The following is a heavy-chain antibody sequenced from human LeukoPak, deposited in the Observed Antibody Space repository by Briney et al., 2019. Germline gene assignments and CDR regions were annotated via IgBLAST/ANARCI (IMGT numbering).Heavy chain of an antibody. CDR1: GFTFSTYT. D-gene: IGHD3-10*01. V-gene: IGHV3-21*06. CDR2: ISSGSHYI. CDR3: ARGSLSSGSHYGDY. J-gene: IGHJ4*02. Sequence: GGSLRLSCAASGFTFSTYTMTWVRRVPGRGLDWVSSISSGSHYIYYADSVKGRFTISRDNAKHLLDLQMHSLRAEDTAVYYCARGSLSSGSHYGDYWGQGTLLTVSS.